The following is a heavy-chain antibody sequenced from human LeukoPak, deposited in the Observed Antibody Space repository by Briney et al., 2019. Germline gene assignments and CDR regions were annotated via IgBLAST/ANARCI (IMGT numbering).Heavy chain of an antibody. CDR2: IIPIFGTA. Sequence: GSSVKVSCKASGGTFSSYAISWGRQAPGQGLEWMGGIIPIFGTANYAQKCQGRVTITADESTSTAYMEVSSLRSEDTAVYYCAGRPRVSGYYYYGMDVWGQGTTVTVSS. J-gene: IGHJ6*02. CDR3: AGRPRVSGYYYYGMDV. V-gene: IGHV1-69*01. CDR1: GGTFSSYA. D-gene: IGHD3-10*01.